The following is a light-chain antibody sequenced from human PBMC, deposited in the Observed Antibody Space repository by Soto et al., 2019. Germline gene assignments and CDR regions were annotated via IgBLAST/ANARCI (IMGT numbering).Light chain of an antibody. CDR2: DAS. Sequence: EIVLTQSPATLALSPGERATLSCRASQSVSSYLAWYQQKPGQAPRLLISDASNRAPGIPVRFSGSGFGTDFTLTISSLEAEDSAVYYCQQRSNWPSITFGQGTRLEMK. V-gene: IGKV3-11*01. J-gene: IGKJ5*01. CDR1: QSVSSY. CDR3: QQRSNWPSIT.